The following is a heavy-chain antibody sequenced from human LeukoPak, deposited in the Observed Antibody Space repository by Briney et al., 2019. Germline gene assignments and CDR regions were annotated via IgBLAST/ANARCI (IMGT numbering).Heavy chain of an antibody. CDR1: GFTVSSNY. J-gene: IGHJ4*02. D-gene: IGHD3-10*01. Sequence: GSLRLSCAASGFTVSSNYMSWVRQAPGKGLEWVSVIYSGGSTYYADSVKGRFTISRHNSKNTLYLQMNSLRAEDTAVYYCARVGLWFGELLKDYYFDYWGQGTLVTVSS. V-gene: IGHV3-53*04. CDR2: IYSGGST. CDR3: ARVGLWFGELLKDYYFDY.